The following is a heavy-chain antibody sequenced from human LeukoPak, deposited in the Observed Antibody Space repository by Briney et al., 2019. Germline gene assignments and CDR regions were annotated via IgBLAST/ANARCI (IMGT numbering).Heavy chain of an antibody. CDR2: ISGSDGTI. Sequence: GGSLRLSCAASGFIFSDYYMSWIRQAPGKGLEWVSHISGSDGTIYYIDSVKGRFTISRDNAKNSLFLQMNSLRAEDTAVYYCARGGPEWEPPLLDYWGQGTLVTVSS. V-gene: IGHV3-11*04. D-gene: IGHD1-26*01. CDR3: ARGGPEWEPPLLDY. CDR1: GFIFSDYY. J-gene: IGHJ4*02.